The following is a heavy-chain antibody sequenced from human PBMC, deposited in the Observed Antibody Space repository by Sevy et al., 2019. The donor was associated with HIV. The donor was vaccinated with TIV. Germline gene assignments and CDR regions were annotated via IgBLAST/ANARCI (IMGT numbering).Heavy chain of an antibody. Sequence: GGSLRLSCAASGFAFYEYSMSWIRQAPGKGLEWVATFSFGCGKINYEDSVKGRFTISRDNSKNSFYLQMDNLGVEDTALYYCAREGCSRPHDYWGQGTRVTVSS. CDR3: AREGCSRPHDY. CDR1: GFAFYEYS. D-gene: IGHD2-8*01. CDR2: FSFGCGKI. V-gene: IGHV3-23*01. J-gene: IGHJ4*02.